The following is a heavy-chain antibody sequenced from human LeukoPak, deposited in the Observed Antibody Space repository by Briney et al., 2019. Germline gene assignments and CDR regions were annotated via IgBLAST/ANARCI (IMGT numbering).Heavy chain of an antibody. CDR3: ARATTAGAVDY. J-gene: IGHJ4*02. CDR2: INPNSGNT. V-gene: IGHV1-8*02. Sequence: ASVKVSCKASGYTFTGYYMHWVRQAPGQGLEWMGWINPNSGNTGYAQKFQGRVTMTRNTSISTAYMELSSLRSEDTAVYYCARATTAGAVDYWGQGTLVTVSS. D-gene: IGHD6-13*01. CDR1: GYTFTGYY.